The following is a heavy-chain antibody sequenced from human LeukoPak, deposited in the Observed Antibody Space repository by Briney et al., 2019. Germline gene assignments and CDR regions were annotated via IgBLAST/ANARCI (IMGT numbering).Heavy chain of an antibody. Sequence: PGGSLRLSCTASGFTFSSYSLNWVRQAPGKGLEWVSSVSTGSNYIYYADSVKGRFTISRDNDKNSLYLQMNSLRAEDTAVYYCARGVAAAGTPFFDYWGQGTLVTVSS. CDR1: GFTFSSYS. J-gene: IGHJ4*02. D-gene: IGHD6-13*01. CDR2: VSTGSNYI. CDR3: ARGVAAAGTPFFDY. V-gene: IGHV3-21*01.